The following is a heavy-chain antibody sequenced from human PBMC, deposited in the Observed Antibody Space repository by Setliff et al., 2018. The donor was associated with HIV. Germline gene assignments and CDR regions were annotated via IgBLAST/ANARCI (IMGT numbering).Heavy chain of an antibody. Sequence: SETLSLTCTVSGGSISSYYWSWIRQPAGKGLEWIGRMHTSGNTNYNPSLKSRVTMSVDTSKNQFSLRLSSVTAADTAVYYCASEAWTSYRSSSGYYYYYMDVWGKGTTVTVSS. D-gene: IGHD6-6*01. CDR3: ASEAWTSYRSSSGYYYYYMDV. CDR1: GGSISSYY. CDR2: MHTSGNT. J-gene: IGHJ6*03. V-gene: IGHV4-4*07.